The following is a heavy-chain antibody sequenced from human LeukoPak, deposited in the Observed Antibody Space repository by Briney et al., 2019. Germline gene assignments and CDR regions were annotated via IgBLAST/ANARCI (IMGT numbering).Heavy chain of an antibody. CDR2: INSDGGTT. J-gene: IGHJ4*02. V-gene: IGHV3-74*01. CDR1: GFTFGTYW. CDR3: ARDRSPGDYDSSGLHY. D-gene: IGHD3-22*01. Sequence: PGGSLRLSCGASGFTFGTYWMHWVRQAPGKGLVWVSGINSDGGTTTYADSVKGRFTISRDNSKNTLYLQMNSLRAEDTAVYYCARDRSPGDYDSSGLHYWGQGTLVTVSS.